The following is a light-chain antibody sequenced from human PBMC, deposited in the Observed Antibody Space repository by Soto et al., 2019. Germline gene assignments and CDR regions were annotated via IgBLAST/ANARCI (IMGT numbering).Light chain of an antibody. CDR3: QVYGSSSKT. J-gene: IGKJ1*01. Sequence: EIVMTQSPATLSVSPGEIATLSFSASQSVSSNYLAWYQQKPGQAPRLLMYGVSTGATGIPDRFSGSGSGTDFTLTISRLEPEDFAVYFCQVYGSSSKTFGQGTKVDIK. CDR1: QSVSSNY. V-gene: IGKV3-20*01. CDR2: GVS.